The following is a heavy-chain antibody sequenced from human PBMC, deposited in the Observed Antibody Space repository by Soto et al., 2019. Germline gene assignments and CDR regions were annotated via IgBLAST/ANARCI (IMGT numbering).Heavy chain of an antibody. CDR3: ARNGR. J-gene: IGHJ4*03. CDR2: IKPDGSLT. Sequence: EVQLVESGGGLVQPGGSLRLSCAASGFTFDTYWMSWVRQAPGKGLEWVANIKPDGSLTDYVDSVKGRFTISRDNAKNSLFLQMNSPRAEDTAVYYCARNGRWGHGTFVTVSS. V-gene: IGHV3-7*05. D-gene: IGHD2-8*01. CDR1: GFTFDTYW.